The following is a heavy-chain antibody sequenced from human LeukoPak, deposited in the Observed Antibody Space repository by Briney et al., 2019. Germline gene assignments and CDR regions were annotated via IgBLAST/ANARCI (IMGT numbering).Heavy chain of an antibody. CDR2: IKQDGSDK. J-gene: IGHJ3*02. Sequence: GGSLRLSCAASGFTFSTYWMTWVRQAPGKGLEWVANIKQDGSDKYYVDSVKGRFTISRDNAKSSLYLQMNSLRDEDTAVYYCASPYDNSGQNAFEIWGQGTMVTVSP. D-gene: IGHD3-22*01. V-gene: IGHV3-7*01. CDR1: GFTFSTYW. CDR3: ASPYDNSGQNAFEI.